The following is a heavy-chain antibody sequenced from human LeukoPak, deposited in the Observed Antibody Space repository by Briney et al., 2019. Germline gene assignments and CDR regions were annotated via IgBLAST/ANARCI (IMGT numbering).Heavy chain of an antibody. CDR2: INPNSGGT. V-gene: IGHV1-2*02. CDR3: AREFVVVPAATDPDDY. Sequence: ASVKVSCKASGYTFTGYYMHWVRQAPGQGLEWMGWINPNSGGTNYAQKFQGRVTMTRDTSISTAYMELSRLRSDDTAVYYCAREFVVVPAATDPDDYWGQGTLVNVSS. J-gene: IGHJ4*02. D-gene: IGHD2-2*01. CDR1: GYTFTGYY.